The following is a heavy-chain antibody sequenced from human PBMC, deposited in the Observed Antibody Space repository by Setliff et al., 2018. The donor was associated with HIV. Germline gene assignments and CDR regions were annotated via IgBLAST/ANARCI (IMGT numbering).Heavy chain of an antibody. CDR2: IYYSGST. J-gene: IGHJ4*02. V-gene: IGHV4-39*07. Sequence: SETLSLTCTVSGDTISSSSYYWGWIRQPPGKGLEWIGSIYYSGSTYYTPNLKSRVTISLDKSKNQFSLKLSSLTAADTAVYYCARARRDTSCWHGPPPDYWGQGILVTVSS. D-gene: IGHD6-19*01. CDR1: GDTISSSSYY. CDR3: ARARRDTSCWHGPPPDY.